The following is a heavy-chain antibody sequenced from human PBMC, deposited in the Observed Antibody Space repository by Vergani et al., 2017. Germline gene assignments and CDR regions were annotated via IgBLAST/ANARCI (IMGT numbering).Heavy chain of an antibody. D-gene: IGHD3-10*01. V-gene: IGHV5-10-1*03. Sequence: EVQLVQSGAEVKKPGESLRLSCKGSGYSFTSYWISWVRQMPGKGLEWMGRIDPSDSYTNYSPSFQGHGTISADKSISTAYLQWSSLKASDTAMYYCARLRGNPPGSYLAFDIWGQGTMVTVSS. CDR3: ARLRGNPPGSYLAFDI. CDR2: IDPSDSYT. J-gene: IGHJ3*02. CDR1: GYSFTSYW.